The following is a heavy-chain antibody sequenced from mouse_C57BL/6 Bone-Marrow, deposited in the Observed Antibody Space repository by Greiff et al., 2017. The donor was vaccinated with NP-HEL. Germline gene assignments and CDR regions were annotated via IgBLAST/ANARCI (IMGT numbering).Heavy chain of an antibody. CDR1: GYTFTSYG. Sequence: VQLQQSGAELARPGASVKLSCKASGYTFTSYGISWVKQRTGQGLEWIGEIYPRSGNTYYNEKFKGKATLTADKSSSTAYMERRSLTSEDSAVDFCATYYYGSTSFAYWGKGTLVTVSA. CDR2: IYPRSGNT. D-gene: IGHD1-1*01. V-gene: IGHV1-81*01. J-gene: IGHJ3*01. CDR3: ATYYYGSTSFAY.